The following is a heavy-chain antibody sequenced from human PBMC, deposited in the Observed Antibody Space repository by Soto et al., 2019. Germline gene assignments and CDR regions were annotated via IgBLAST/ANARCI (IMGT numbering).Heavy chain of an antibody. D-gene: IGHD3-3*01. Sequence: GASVKVSCKASGYTFSIYAVCCLRQAPGQGLEWIGGIIPVLATTTHAQRFQGRVAITADGSATTAYMELSGLTFEDTAIYYCARSITTEVSAFDIWGQGTLVTVSS. CDR1: GYTFSIYA. J-gene: IGHJ3*02. CDR2: IIPVLATT. CDR3: ARSITTEVSAFDI. V-gene: IGHV1-69*13.